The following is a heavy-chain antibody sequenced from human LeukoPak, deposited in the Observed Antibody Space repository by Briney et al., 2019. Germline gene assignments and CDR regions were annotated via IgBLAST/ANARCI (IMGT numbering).Heavy chain of an antibody. D-gene: IGHD3-10*01. J-gene: IGHJ3*02. CDR2: ISGSGGST. Sequence: PGGSLRLSCAASGFTFSSYAMSWVRQAPGKGLEWVSAISGSGGSTYYADSVKGRFTISRDNSKNTLYLQMNSLRAEDTAVYYCARDLVWFGELSKPHDAFDIWGQGTMVTVSS. V-gene: IGHV3-23*01. CDR3: ARDLVWFGELSKPHDAFDI. CDR1: GFTFSSYA.